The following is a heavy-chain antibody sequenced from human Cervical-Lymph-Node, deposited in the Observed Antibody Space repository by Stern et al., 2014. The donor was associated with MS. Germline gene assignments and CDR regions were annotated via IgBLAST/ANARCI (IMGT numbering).Heavy chain of an antibody. D-gene: IGHD1-26*01. J-gene: IGHJ4*02. Sequence: EVQLVESGGGLVQPGGSLRLSCVDSQFTFRTYWMHWVRQVPGKELMWVSRSNEDGRITDYADSVKGRFTISRDNARNTLYLQMNSLRAEDTAVYYCARDLSGRDDSWGQGTLVTVSS. CDR2: SNEDGRIT. V-gene: IGHV3-74*01. CDR3: ARDLSGRDDS. CDR1: QFTFRTYW.